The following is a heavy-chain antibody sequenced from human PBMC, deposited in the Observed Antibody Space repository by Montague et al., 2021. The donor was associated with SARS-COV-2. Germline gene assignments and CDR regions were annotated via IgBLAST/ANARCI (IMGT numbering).Heavy chain of an antibody. D-gene: IGHD2-2*01. CDR3: ATEMPAYDVFDI. J-gene: IGHJ3*02. CDR2: IYNTGRT. Sequence: SETLSLTCTVSGGSVTGGDYYWTWIRQPPGKGLEWIGYIYNTGRTNYNPSLKSRVTISMDTSKNQFSLKVDSVSAADTAVYYCATEMPAYDVFDIWGQGTMVTVSS. CDR1: GGSVTGGDYY. V-gene: IGHV4-61*08.